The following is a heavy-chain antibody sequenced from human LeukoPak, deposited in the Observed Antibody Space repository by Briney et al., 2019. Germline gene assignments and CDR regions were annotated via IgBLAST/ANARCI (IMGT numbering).Heavy chain of an antibody. V-gene: IGHV3-7*01. CDR2: IRQNGIEE. CDR1: GFTFSSYA. J-gene: IGHJ5*02. D-gene: IGHD1-26*01. Sequence: GGSLRLSCAASGFTFSSYAMSWVRQAAGKGLEWVASIRQNGIEEHYEGSVKGRFIISRDNAENSVSLQMHSLRDEDTAIYYCARLLGESTIYDLWGQGTLVTVSS. CDR3: ARLLGESTIYDL.